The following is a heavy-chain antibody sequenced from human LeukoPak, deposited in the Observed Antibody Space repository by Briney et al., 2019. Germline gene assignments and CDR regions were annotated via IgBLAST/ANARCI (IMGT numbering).Heavy chain of an antibody. CDR2: IYYSGST. V-gene: IGHV4-39*01. CDR3: ARLNYYGSGSYELDP. D-gene: IGHD3-10*01. Sequence: SETLSLTCTVSGGSISSYYWSWIRQPPGKGLEWIGSIYYSGSTYYNPSLKSRVTISVDTSKNQFSLKLSSVTAADTAVYYCARLNYYGSGSYELDPWGQGTLVTVSS. J-gene: IGHJ5*02. CDR1: GGSISSYY.